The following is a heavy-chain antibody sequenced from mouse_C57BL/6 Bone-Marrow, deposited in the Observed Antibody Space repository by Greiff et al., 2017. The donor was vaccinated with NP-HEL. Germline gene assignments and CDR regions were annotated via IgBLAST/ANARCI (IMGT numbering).Heavy chain of an antibody. CDR3: CYDGYFLYAMDY. V-gene: IGHV3-6*01. Sequence: DVKLVESGPGLVKPSQSLSLTCSVTGYSITSGYYWNWIRQFPGNKLEWMGFISYDGGHTHNPSRKNRISFTRDTSKNQFFLKLNSVTTEDTATDYCCYDGYFLYAMDYWGQGTSVTVSS. CDR1: GYSITSGYY. D-gene: IGHD2-3*01. J-gene: IGHJ4*01. CDR2: ISYDGGH.